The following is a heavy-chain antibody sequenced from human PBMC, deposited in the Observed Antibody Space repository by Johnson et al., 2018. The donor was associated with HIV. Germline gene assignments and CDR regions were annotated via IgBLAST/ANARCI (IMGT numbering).Heavy chain of an antibody. CDR1: GFTFSSYA. CDR3: ATGFGPAVEM. Sequence: VQLVESGGGVVQPGRSLRLSCAASGFTFSSYAMHWVRQAPAKGLEWVAVISYDGSNKYYADSVKGRFTISRDNSKNTLYLQMNSLKTEYKAVYYCATGFGPAVEMWGQGTMVTVSS. V-gene: IGHV3-30-3*01. J-gene: IGHJ3*02. D-gene: IGHD3-16*01. CDR2: ISYDGSNK.